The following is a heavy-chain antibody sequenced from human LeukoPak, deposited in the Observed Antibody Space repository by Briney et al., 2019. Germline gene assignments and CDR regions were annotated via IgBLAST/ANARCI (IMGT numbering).Heavy chain of an antibody. D-gene: IGHD5-12*01. V-gene: IGHV1-18*04. J-gene: IGHJ4*02. Sequence: GASVKVSCKASGYTFSGYYMHWVRQAPGQGPEWMGWISAYNGNTNYAQKLQGRVTMTTDTSTSTAYMELRSLRSDDTAVYYCARDRPKVATILDYWGQGTLVTVSS. CDR1: GYTFSGYY. CDR2: ISAYNGNT. CDR3: ARDRPKVATILDY.